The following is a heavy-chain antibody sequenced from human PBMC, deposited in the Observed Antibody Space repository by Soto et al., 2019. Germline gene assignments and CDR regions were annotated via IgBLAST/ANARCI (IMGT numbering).Heavy chain of an antibody. D-gene: IGHD5-12*01. CDR1: GGSISSGGYY. V-gene: IGHV4-31*03. Sequence: TLSLTCTVSGGSISSGGYYWSWIRQHPGKGLEWIGYIYYSGSTYYSPSLKSRVTISVDTSKNQFSLKLSSVTAADTAVYYCARDRGIVATIGYYYGIDVWGQGTTVTVYS. CDR2: IYYSGST. CDR3: ARDRGIVATIGYYYGIDV. J-gene: IGHJ6*02.